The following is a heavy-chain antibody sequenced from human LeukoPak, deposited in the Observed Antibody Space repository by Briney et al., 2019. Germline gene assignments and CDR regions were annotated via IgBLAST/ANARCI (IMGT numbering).Heavy chain of an antibody. CDR3: ARDTPDHTSGFDY. CDR2: IYYSGST. D-gene: IGHD6-19*01. Sequence: PSETLSLTCTVSGGSISSSSYYWGWIRQPPGKGLEWIGSIYYSGSTYYNPSLKSRVTISVDTSKNQFTPKLSSVTAADTAVYYCARDTPDHTSGFDYWGPGTLVTVSS. CDR1: GGSISSSSYY. V-gene: IGHV4-39*06. J-gene: IGHJ4*02.